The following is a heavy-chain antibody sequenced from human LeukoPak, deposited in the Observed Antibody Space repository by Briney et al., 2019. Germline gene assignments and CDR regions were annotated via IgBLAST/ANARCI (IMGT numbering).Heavy chain of an antibody. D-gene: IGHD3-10*01. CDR1: GYTFTTYA. Sequence: ASVKVSCKASGYTFTTYAMHWVRQAPGQRLEWMGWINAGNGNTKYSQKFQGRVTITSVTSANTAYMELSSLRSEDTAVYYCARDYFGSGIYLDYWGQGTLVTVSS. V-gene: IGHV1-3*01. J-gene: IGHJ4*02. CDR2: INAGNGNT. CDR3: ARDYFGSGIYLDY.